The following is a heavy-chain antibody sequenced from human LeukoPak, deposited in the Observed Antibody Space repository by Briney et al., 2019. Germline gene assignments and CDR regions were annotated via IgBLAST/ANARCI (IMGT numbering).Heavy chain of an antibody. CDR3: AREPSGYYIPYAFDI. CDR1: GYTLTELS. V-gene: IGHV1-24*01. CDR2: FDPEDGET. J-gene: IGHJ3*02. D-gene: IGHD3-3*01. Sequence: VASVTVSCKVSGYTLTELSMHWVRQAPGKGLEWMGGFDPEDGETIYAQKFQGRVTMTEDTSTDTAYMELSSLRSEDTAVYYCAREPSGYYIPYAFDIWGQGTMVTVSS.